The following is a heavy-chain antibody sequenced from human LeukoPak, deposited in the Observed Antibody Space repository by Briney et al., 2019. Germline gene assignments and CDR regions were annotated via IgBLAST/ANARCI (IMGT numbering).Heavy chain of an antibody. V-gene: IGHV5-51*03. CDR3: ARAGYYDSSGQYYFDY. CDR1: GYSFTSYW. Sequence: PGESLKISCKGSGYSFTSYWIGWVRQMPGKGLEWMGIIYPGDPDTRYSPSFQGQITISADKSISTAYLQWSSPKASDTAMYYCARAGYYDSSGQYYFDYWGQGTLVTVSS. CDR2: IYPGDPDT. J-gene: IGHJ4*02. D-gene: IGHD3-22*01.